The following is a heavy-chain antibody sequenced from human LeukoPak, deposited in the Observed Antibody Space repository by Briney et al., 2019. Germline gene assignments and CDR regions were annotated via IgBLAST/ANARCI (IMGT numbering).Heavy chain of an antibody. Sequence: PGGSLRLSCTASGFTFSSYSMNWVRQAPGKGLEWVSYISSSSSTIYYADSVKGRFTISRDNVKNSLYLQMNSLRAEDTAVYYCARDQQLYYDSSGYNFDYWGQGTLVTVSS. CDR3: ARDQQLYYDSSGYNFDY. CDR1: GFTFSSYS. V-gene: IGHV3-48*01. D-gene: IGHD3-22*01. J-gene: IGHJ4*02. CDR2: ISSSSSTI.